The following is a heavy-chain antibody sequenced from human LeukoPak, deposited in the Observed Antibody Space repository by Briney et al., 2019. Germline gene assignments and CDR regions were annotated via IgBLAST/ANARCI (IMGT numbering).Heavy chain of an antibody. J-gene: IGHJ6*02. CDR2: VYNSGTT. V-gene: IGHV4-61*01. CDR3: ARGVVVNGLDV. Sequence: SETLSLTCTVSGGSVSSGSYYWSWIRQPPGTRLEWIGYVYNSGTTNYNPSVRSRLTMSVDTSKNQFSLKLSSVTAADTAVYYCARGVVVNGLDVWGQGTTVTVSS. CDR1: GGSVSSGSYY. D-gene: IGHD2-21*01.